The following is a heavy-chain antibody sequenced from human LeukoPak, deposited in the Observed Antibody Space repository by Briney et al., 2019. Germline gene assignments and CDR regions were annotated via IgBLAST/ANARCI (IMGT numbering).Heavy chain of an antibody. Sequence: GGSLRLSCAASGFTFSSYSMNWVRQAPGKGLEWVSSISSSSSYIYYADSVKGRFTISRDNAKNSLYLQMNSLRAEDTAVYYCARDQGFGLLGYCSSTSCSSWYFDLWGRGTLVTVSS. CDR1: GFTFSSYS. CDR2: ISSSSSYI. D-gene: IGHD2-2*01. CDR3: ARDQGFGLLGYCSSTSCSSWYFDL. V-gene: IGHV3-21*01. J-gene: IGHJ2*01.